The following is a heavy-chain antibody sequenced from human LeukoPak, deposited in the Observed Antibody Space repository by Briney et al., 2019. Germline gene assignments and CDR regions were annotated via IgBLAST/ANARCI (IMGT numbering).Heavy chain of an antibody. V-gene: IGHV4-31*03. D-gene: IGHD6-19*01. Sequence: PSETLSLTCTVSGGSVSSGDYYWSWIRQHPGKGLEWIGFIYYTGNTYYNPSLKSRVTISVDTSKNQFSLKLTSVTAADTAMYYCARGVAAVADDYWGQGTLVTVSS. CDR1: GGSVSSGDYY. CDR3: ARGVAAVADDY. CDR2: IYYTGNT. J-gene: IGHJ4*02.